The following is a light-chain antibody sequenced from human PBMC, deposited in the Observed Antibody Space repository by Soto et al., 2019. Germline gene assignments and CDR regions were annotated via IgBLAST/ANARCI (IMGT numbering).Light chain of an antibody. Sequence: DIQMSQSASSLSAYVGDRVTITCRASQSISSYLNWYQQKPGKAPKLLIYAASSLQSGVPSRFSGSGSGTDFTPTISSLQPEDFATYYCQQSYSTPITFDQRTRLENK. CDR1: QSISSY. V-gene: IGKV1-39*01. J-gene: IGKJ5*01. CDR3: QQSYSTPIT. CDR2: AAS.